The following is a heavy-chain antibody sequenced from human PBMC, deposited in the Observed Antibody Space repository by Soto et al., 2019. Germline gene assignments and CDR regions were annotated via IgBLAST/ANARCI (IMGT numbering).Heavy chain of an antibody. CDR1: GGSFSGYY. CDR3: ARGIFRARYGYASYYYYGMDV. Sequence: QVQLQQWGAGLLKPSETLSLTCAVYGGSFSGYYWSWIRQPPGKGLEWIGEINHSGSTNYNPSLKSRVTISVDTSKTQFSLKLSSVTAADTAVYYCARGIFRARYGYASYYYYGMDVWGQGTTVTVSS. J-gene: IGHJ6*02. D-gene: IGHD5-18*01. V-gene: IGHV4-34*01. CDR2: INHSGST.